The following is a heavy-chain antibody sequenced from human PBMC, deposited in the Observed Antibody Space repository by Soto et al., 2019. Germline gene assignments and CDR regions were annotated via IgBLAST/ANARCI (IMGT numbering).Heavy chain of an antibody. J-gene: IGHJ4*02. CDR3: ARGITIFGVVITTPNYFDY. Sequence: SETLSLTCTVSGGSISSGDYYWSWIRQPPGKGLEWIGYIYYSGSTYYNPSLKSRVTISVDTSKSQFSLKLSSVTAADTAVYYCARGITIFGVVITTPNYFDYWGQGTLVTVSS. D-gene: IGHD3-3*01. CDR1: GGSISSGDYY. CDR2: IYYSGST. V-gene: IGHV4-30-4*01.